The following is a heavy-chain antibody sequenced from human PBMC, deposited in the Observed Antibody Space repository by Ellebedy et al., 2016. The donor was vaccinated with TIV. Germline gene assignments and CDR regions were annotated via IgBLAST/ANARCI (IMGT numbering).Heavy chain of an antibody. V-gene: IGHV1-46*01. CDR3: AQRGWVVDDRTSLGYYGFDV. D-gene: IGHD3-22*01. J-gene: IGHJ6*02. CDR2: IIPYAGSI. Sequence: ASVKVSCKASGYTFTSYNIHWVRQVPGQGLEWMGKIIPYAGSITYAPKFLGRVTMTRDTSTSTVYMELSSLRSEDTGIYYCAQRGWVVDDRTSLGYYGFDVWGQGTTVTVSS. CDR1: GYTFTSYN.